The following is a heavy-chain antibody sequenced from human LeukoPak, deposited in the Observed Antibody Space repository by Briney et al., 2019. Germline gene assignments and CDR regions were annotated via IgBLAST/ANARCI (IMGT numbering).Heavy chain of an antibody. J-gene: IGHJ4*02. Sequence: PSETLSLTCTVPGGSISSYYWSWVRQPPGKGLEWIGEINHSGSTNYNPSLKSRVTISVDTSKNQFSLKLSSVTAADTAVYYCASYRLGITTVPFDYWGQGTLVTVSS. D-gene: IGHD3-10*01. CDR1: GGSISSYY. V-gene: IGHV4-34*01. CDR2: INHSGST. CDR3: ASYRLGITTVPFDY.